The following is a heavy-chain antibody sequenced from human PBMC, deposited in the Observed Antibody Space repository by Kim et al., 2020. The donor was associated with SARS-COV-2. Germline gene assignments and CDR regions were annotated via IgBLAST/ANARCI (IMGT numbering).Heavy chain of an antibody. D-gene: IGHD6-13*01. CDR1: GGSISSGDYY. Sequence: SETLSLTCTVSGGSISSGDYYWSWIRQPPGKGLEWIGYIYYSGSTYYNPSLKSRVTISVDTSKNQFSLKLSSVTAADTAVYYWARDHQPFIGSCSWYSWGYYYGMGVWGQGTTVTVSS. V-gene: IGHV4-30-4*01. J-gene: IGHJ6*02. CDR2: IYYSGST. CDR3: ARDHQPFIGSCSWYSWGYYYGMGV.